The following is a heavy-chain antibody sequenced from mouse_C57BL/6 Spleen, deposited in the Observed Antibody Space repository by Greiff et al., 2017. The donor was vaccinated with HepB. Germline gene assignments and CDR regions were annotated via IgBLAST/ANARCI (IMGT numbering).Heavy chain of an antibody. CDR3: TVYYYGSSSFDY. V-gene: IGHV14-4*01. CDR1: GFNIKDDY. J-gene: IGHJ2*01. Sequence: EVKLMESGAELVRPGASVKLSCTASGFNIKDDYMHWVKQRPEQGLEWIGWIDPENGDTEYASKFQGKATITADTSSNTAYLQLSSLTSEDTAVYYCTVYYYGSSSFDYWGQGTTLTVSS. D-gene: IGHD1-1*01. CDR2: IDPENGDT.